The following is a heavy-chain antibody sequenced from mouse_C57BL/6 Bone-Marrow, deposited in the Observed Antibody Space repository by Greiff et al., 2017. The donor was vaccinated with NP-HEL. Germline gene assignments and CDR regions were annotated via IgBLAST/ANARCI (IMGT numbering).Heavy chain of an antibody. CDR2: IDPSDSYT. CDR3: ARGDLLLPYWYFDV. D-gene: IGHD1-1*01. J-gene: IGHJ1*03. V-gene: IGHV1-59*01. CDR1: GYTFPSYW. Sequence: VQLQQPGAELVRPGTSVKLSCKASGYTFPSYWMHWVKQRPGQGLEWIGVIDPSDSYTNYNQKFKGKATLTVDTSSSTAYMQLSSLTSEDSAVYYCARGDLLLPYWYFDVWGTGTTVTVSS.